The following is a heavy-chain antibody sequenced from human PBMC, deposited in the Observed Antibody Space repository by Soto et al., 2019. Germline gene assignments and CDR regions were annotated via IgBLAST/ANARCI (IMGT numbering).Heavy chain of an antibody. J-gene: IGHJ4*02. CDR2: ISWNSGSI. V-gene: IGHV3-9*01. Sequence: EVQLVESGGGLVQPGRSLRLSCAASGFTFDDYAMHWVRQAPGKGLEWVSGISWNSGSIGYADSVKGRFTISRDNAKTYLYLQMNSLRAEDTALYYCAKATYSSSSRYFDYWGQGTLVTVSS. CDR3: AKATYSSSSRYFDY. CDR1: GFTFDDYA. D-gene: IGHD6-6*01.